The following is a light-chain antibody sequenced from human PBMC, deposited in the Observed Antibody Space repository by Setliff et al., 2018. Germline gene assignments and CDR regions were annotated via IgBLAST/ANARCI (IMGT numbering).Light chain of an antibody. CDR2: DVS. J-gene: IGLJ1*01. CDR1: SSDVGGYDY. V-gene: IGLV2-11*01. Sequence: QSVLTQPRSVSGSPGQSVTISCTGTSSDVGGYDYVSWFQQHPGKAPKLMISDVSKRPSGVPDRFSGSKSGNTASLTISGLQAEDEADYYCSSYAGSDTPYVFGTGTKVTVL. CDR3: SSYAGSDTPYV.